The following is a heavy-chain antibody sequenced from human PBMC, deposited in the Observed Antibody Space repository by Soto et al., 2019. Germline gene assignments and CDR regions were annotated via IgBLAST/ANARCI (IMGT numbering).Heavy chain of an antibody. CDR1: GYTFTSYY. J-gene: IGHJ4*02. CDR3: ARNFIAAAGELDY. D-gene: IGHD6-13*01. CDR2: INPSGGST. Sequence: ASVKVSCKASGYTFTSYYMHWLRQSPGQGLEWMGIINPSGGSTSYAQKFQGRVTMTRDTSTSTVYMELSSLRSEDTAVYYCARNFIAAAGELDYWGQGTLVTVSS. V-gene: IGHV1-46*01.